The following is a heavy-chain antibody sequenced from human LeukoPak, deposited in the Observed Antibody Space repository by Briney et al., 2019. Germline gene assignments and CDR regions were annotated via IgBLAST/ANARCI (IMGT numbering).Heavy chain of an antibody. CDR1: EFTFSSYW. D-gene: IGHD1-26*01. V-gene: IGHV3-7*03. CDR2: INQDGSEK. CDR3: AREGATTAFDY. Sequence: PGGSLRLSCAASEFTFSSYWMSWVRQAPGKGLEWVANINQDGSEKYYVDSVKGRFTISRDNAKNSLYLQMNSLRAEDTAVYYCAREGATTAFDYWGQGTLVTVSS. J-gene: IGHJ4*02.